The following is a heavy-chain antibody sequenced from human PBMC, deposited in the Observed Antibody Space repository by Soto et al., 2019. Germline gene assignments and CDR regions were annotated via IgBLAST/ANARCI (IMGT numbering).Heavy chain of an antibody. D-gene: IGHD5-12*01. J-gene: IGHJ4*02. CDR2: IYHSGST. V-gene: IGHV4-4*02. CDR1: GGSISSSNW. CDR3: ARDHPELVSVATITSWEGSLDY. Sequence: SETLSLTCAVSGGSISSSNWWSWVRQPPGKGLEWIGEIYHSGSTNYNPSLKSRVTISVDKSKNQFSLKLSSVTAVDTAVYYCARDHPELVSVATITSWEGSLDYWGQGTLVTVSS.